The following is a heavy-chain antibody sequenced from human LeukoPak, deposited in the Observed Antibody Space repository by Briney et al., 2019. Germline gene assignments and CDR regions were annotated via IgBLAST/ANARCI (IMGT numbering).Heavy chain of an antibody. D-gene: IGHD5-18*01. CDR2: ISSSGGST. Sequence: GGSLRLSCAASGFTFSSYVMTWVRQAPGKGLEWVSVISSSGGSTYYADSVKGRFTISRDNSKNTLYLQMNSLRAEDTAVYYCARMHRYGRCWGQGTLVTVSS. V-gene: IGHV3-23*01. CDR3: ARMHRYGRC. J-gene: IGHJ4*02. CDR1: GFTFSSYV.